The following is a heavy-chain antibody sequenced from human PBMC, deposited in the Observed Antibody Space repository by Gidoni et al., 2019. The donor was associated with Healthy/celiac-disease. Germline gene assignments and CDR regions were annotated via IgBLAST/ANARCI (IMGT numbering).Heavy chain of an antibody. Sequence: EVQLVDSGGGLVQPGGSLILSCAASGLTFSSFIMNCVRQAPGQGLEWVSYISTSSSTIYLADSVEGRFTISRDNAKNSLYLQMNSLRDEDTAVYYCASSVAATSFPPIYWGQGTLVTVSS. J-gene: IGHJ4*02. V-gene: IGHV3-48*02. D-gene: IGHD2-15*01. CDR3: ASSVAATSFPPIY. CDR2: ISTSSSTI. CDR1: GLTFSSFI.